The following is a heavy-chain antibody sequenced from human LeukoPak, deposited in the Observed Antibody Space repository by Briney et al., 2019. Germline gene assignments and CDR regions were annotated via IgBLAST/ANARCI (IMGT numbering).Heavy chain of an antibody. CDR2: IWYDGINE. V-gene: IGHV3-33*01. CDR3: ARDKGSSWGEKYYFDY. CDR1: GFTFSSSG. Sequence: QPGGSLRLSCAASGFTFSSSGMHWVRQAPGKGLEWVALIWYDGINEYYADSVKGRFTISRDDSKNTLYLQMNSPRAEDTAVYYCARDKGSSWGEKYYFDYWGQGTLVTVSS. J-gene: IGHJ4*02. D-gene: IGHD6-13*01.